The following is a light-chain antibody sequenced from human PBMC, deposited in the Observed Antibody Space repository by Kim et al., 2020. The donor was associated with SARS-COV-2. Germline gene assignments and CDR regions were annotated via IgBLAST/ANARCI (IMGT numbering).Light chain of an antibody. CDR2: DVS. V-gene: IGLV2-14*01. J-gene: IGLJ3*02. CDR1: SSDVGAYDY. CDR3: SSHTTSSTWV. Sequence: QSALTQTASVSGSPGQSITISCTGTSSDVGAYDYVSWYQQHPDKAPKLIVYDVSKRPSGISLRFSGSKSGNTASLTISGLQAEDEADYYCSSHTTSSTWVFGGGTKLTVL.